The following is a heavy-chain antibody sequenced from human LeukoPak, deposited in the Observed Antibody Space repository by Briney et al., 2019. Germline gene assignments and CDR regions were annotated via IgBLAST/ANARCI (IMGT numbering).Heavy chain of an antibody. CDR2: ISGSGGST. V-gene: IGHV3-23*01. J-gene: IGHJ4*02. CDR3: AKASVRLWFGELFDY. Sequence: GALRLSCAASGCTFSSYAMSWVRQAPGKGLEWVSAISGSGGSTYYADSVKGRFTISRDNSKNTLYLQMNSLRVEDTAVYYCAKASVRLWFGELFDYWGQGTLVTVSS. CDR1: GCTFSSYA. D-gene: IGHD3-10*01.